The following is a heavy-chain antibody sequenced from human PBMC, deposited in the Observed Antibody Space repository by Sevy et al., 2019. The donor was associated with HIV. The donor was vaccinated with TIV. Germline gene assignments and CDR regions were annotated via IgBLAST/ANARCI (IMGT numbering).Heavy chain of an antibody. J-gene: IGHJ3*02. V-gene: IGHV3-11*06. Sequence: GGSLRLSCAASGFTFSDYYMSWIRQAPGKWLEWVSYISSSSSYTNYADSVKVRFAISRDNAKNSLYLQINSLRAEDTAVYYCARRRLLGAFDNWGQGTMVTVSS. D-gene: IGHD3-22*01. CDR2: ISSSSSYT. CDR1: GFTFSDYY. CDR3: ARRRLLGAFDN.